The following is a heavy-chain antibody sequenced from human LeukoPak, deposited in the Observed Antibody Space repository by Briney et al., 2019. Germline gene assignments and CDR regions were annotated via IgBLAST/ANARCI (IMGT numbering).Heavy chain of an antibody. J-gene: IGHJ4*02. CDR1: GFTFSNYA. V-gene: IGHV3-30-3*01. CDR3: ARAYTAFDY. CDR2: ISYDGNNK. Sequence: PGGSLRLSCSASGFTFSNYAMHWVRQAPGKGLEWVAVISYDGNNKYYADSVKGRFTISRDNSKNSVDLQMNSLRDEDTAVYYCARAYTAFDYWGQGTLVTVSS. D-gene: IGHD5-18*01.